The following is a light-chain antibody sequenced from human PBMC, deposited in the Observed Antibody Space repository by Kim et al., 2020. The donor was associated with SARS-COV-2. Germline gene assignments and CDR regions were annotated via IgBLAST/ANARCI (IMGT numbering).Light chain of an antibody. V-gene: IGLV3-9*01. Sequence: VALGQEARNTCGGNNIGSKNVHWYQQKPGQAPVLVIYRDSNRPSGIPGRFSGSNSGNTATLTNSRAQAGDEADYYCQVWDSSSVVFGGGTQLTVL. CDR2: RDS. CDR1: NIGSKN. J-gene: IGLJ2*01. CDR3: QVWDSSSVV.